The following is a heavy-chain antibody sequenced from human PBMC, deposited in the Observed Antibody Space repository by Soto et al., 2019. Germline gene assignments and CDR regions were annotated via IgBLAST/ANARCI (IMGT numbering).Heavy chain of an antibody. V-gene: IGHV1-18*01. Sequence: ASVKVSCKTSGYTFTAYGLAWLRQAPGQRPEWMGWVSTNNADTNYAQKFQGRVTMTTDRSTTTTYMELRSLRSDDTAVYYCARELNTDSNAYYSFAYWGQGTLVTVSS. CDR1: GYTFTAYG. J-gene: IGHJ4*02. CDR3: ARELNTDSNAYYSFAY. CDR2: VSTNNADT. D-gene: IGHD3-16*01.